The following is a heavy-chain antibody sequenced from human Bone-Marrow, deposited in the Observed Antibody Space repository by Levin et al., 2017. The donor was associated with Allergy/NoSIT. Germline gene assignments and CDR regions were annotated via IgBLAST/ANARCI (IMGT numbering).Heavy chain of an antibody. J-gene: IGHJ6*03. CDR3: TTVRDGSTSHYYYYYMDG. D-gene: IGHD2-2*01. V-gene: IGHV3-15*01. Sequence: GESLKISCAASGFTFSDAWMSWVRQAPGKGLEWVGRIKNKADGGTTDYAVPVKGRFTISRDDSENTLFLQMNSLKTEDTAVYYCTTVRDGSTSHYYYYYMDGWGKGTTVTVSS. CDR2: IKNKADGGTT. CDR1: GFTFSDAW.